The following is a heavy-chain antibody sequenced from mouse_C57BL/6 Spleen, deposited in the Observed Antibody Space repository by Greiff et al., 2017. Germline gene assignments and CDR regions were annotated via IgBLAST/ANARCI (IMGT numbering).Heavy chain of an antibody. D-gene: IGHD2-4*01. Sequence: EVKLMESGPELVKPGASVKISCKASGYSFTDYNMNWVKQSNGKSLEWIGVINPNYGTTSYNQKFKGKATLTVDQSSSTAYMQLNSLTSEDSAVYYCASRDYDGRLYAMDYWGQGTSVTVSS. V-gene: IGHV1-39*01. J-gene: IGHJ4*01. CDR3: ASRDYDGRLYAMDY. CDR1: GYSFTDYN. CDR2: INPNYGTT.